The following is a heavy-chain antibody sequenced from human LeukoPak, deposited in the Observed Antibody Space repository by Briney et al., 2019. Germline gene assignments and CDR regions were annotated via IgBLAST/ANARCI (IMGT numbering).Heavy chain of an antibody. CDR2: IYHSGST. CDR3: TREAITMVRGVIIPPRYFDY. Sequence: PSETPSLTCAVSGGSISSSNWWSWVRQPPGKGLEWIGEIYHSGSTNYNPSLKSRVTISVDKSKNQFSLKLSSVTAADTAVYYCTREAITMVRGVIIPPRYFDYWGQGTLVTVSS. CDR1: GGSISSSNW. J-gene: IGHJ4*02. D-gene: IGHD3-10*01. V-gene: IGHV4-4*02.